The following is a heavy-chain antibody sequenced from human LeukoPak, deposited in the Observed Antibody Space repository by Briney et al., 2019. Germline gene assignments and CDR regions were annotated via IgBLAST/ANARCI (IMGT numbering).Heavy chain of an antibody. Sequence: GGSLRLSCAASGFTFSSYAMHWVRQAPGKGLEWVAVVSYDGSNKYYADSVKGRFTISRDNSKNTLYLQMNSLRAEDTAVYYCHLGATNGFDYWGQGTLVTVSS. CDR3: HLGATNGFDY. J-gene: IGHJ4*02. CDR2: VSYDGSNK. D-gene: IGHD1-26*01. V-gene: IGHV3-30-3*01. CDR1: GFTFSSYA.